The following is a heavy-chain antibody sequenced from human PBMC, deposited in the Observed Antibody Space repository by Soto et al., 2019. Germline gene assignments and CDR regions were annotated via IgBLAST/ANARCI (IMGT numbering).Heavy chain of an antibody. CDR1: GGSITSANW. Sequence: SETLSLTCAVSGGSITSANWWTWVRQPPGGGLEWIGEISHSGITNYKASLKSRVTMSVDKTKNDVSLKLTSVTAADTAVYYCARVLRGWFDPWGQGTPVTVSS. J-gene: IGHJ5*02. CDR2: ISHSGIT. V-gene: IGHV4-4*02. CDR3: ARVLRGWFDP.